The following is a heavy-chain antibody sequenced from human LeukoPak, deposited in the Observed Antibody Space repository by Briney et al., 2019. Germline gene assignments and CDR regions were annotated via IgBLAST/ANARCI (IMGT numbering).Heavy chain of an antibody. D-gene: IGHD3-10*01. Sequence: SQTLSLTCAISGDSVSNNNVAWNWIRQSPSRGLEWLGRTYYRSKWYNDYAISVKSRITINPDTSMNQFSLQLNSVTPDDTAVCYCARVSSRVFDYWGQGTLVTVSS. V-gene: IGHV6-1*01. CDR2: TYYRSKWYN. J-gene: IGHJ4*02. CDR3: ARVSSRVFDY. CDR1: GDSVSNNNVA.